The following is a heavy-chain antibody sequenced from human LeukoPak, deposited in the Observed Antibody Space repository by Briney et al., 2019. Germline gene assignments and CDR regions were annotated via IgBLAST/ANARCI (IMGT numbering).Heavy chain of an antibody. Sequence: PSETLSLTCTVSGGSISSGDYYWSWIRQPPGKGLEWSGYIYYSGSTYYNPSLKSRVTISVDTSKNQFSLKLSSVTAADTAVYYCAAIRDYGDYSVGYFDYWGQGTLVTVSS. D-gene: IGHD4-17*01. CDR2: IYYSGST. J-gene: IGHJ4*02. CDR1: GGSISSGDYY. V-gene: IGHV4-30-4*01. CDR3: AAIRDYGDYSVGYFDY.